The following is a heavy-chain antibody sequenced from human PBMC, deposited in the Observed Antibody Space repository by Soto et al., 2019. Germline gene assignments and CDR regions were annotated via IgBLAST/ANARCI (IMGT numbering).Heavy chain of an antibody. CDR1: GFTFSEYA. D-gene: IGHD2-21*01. V-gene: IGHV3-23*01. Sequence: EVQLLESGGGLVQPGGSLRLSCAASGFTFSEYAMSWVRQAPGKGLEWVSSISSSGGTTSYTDSVKGRFTISRDNSKNTLFLQMNGLRAEDTAIYCCTKGPKKSISHDYWGLGSLVTVSP. J-gene: IGHJ4*02. CDR3: TKGPKKSISHDY. CDR2: ISSSGGTT.